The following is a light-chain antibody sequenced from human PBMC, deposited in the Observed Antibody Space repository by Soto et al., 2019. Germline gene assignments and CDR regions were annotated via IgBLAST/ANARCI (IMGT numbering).Light chain of an antibody. J-gene: IGKJ1*01. CDR2: GAS. CDR1: QSVSSN. V-gene: IGKV3-15*01. CDR3: QQYGSSSWT. Sequence: EIVMTQSPATLSVSPGERATLSCRASQSVSSNLAWYQQKPGQAPRFLIYGASTRATGIPARFSGSGSGTDFTLTISRLEPEDFAVYYCQQYGSSSWTFGQGTKVDIK.